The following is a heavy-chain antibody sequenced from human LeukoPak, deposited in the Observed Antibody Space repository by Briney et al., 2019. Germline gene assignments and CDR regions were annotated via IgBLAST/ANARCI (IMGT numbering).Heavy chain of an antibody. Sequence: GGSLRLSCAVSGFTFSDYAMHWVRQAPGKGLEWVAVISYDGSNKYYADSVKGRFTISRDNSKNTLYLQMNSLRAEDTAVYYCAKEGQSHSGSYYFDYWGQGTLVTVSS. J-gene: IGHJ4*02. CDR1: GFTFSDYA. V-gene: IGHV3-30*04. CDR2: ISYDGSNK. D-gene: IGHD1-26*01. CDR3: AKEGQSHSGSYYFDY.